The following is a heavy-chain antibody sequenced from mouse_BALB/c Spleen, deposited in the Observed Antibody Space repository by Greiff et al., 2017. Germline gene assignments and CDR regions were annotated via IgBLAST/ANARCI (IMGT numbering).Heavy chain of an antibody. CDR1: GYTFTSYY. V-gene: IGHV1S81*02. CDR3: TRWDYFDY. J-gene: IGHJ2*01. Sequence: VKLQESGAELVKPGASVKLSCKASGYTFTSYYMYWVKQRPGQGLEWIGGINPSNGGTNFNEKFKSKATLTVDKSSSTAYMQLSSLTSEDSAVYYCTRWDYFDYWGQGTTLTVSA. CDR2: INPSNGGT.